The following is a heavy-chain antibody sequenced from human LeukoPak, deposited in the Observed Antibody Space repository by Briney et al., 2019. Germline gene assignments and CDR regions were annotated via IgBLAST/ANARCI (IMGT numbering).Heavy chain of an antibody. V-gene: IGHV3-15*01. CDR3: TTDFRRDYYDSSGYYYAFDY. CDR2: IKSKTDGGTT. Sequence: GGSLRLSCAASGFTFSNAWMSWVRQAPGKGLEWVGRIKSKTDGGTTDYAAPVKGRFTISRDDSKNTLYLQMNSLKTEDTAVYYCTTDFRRDYYDSSGYYYAFDYWGQGTLVTVSS. D-gene: IGHD3-22*01. CDR1: GFTFSNAW. J-gene: IGHJ4*02.